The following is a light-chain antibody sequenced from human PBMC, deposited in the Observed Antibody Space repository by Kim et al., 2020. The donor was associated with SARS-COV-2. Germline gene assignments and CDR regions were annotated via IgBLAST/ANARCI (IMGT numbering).Light chain of an antibody. J-gene: IGKJ5*01. Sequence: DVQMTQSPSPVSASIGDRVTITCRASQGIASWLAWYQQKPGKAPKLLIYAASGLQSGVPSRFSGSGSGREFTLTISSLQPEDVATYFCQQSNNFPITFGQGTRLEIK. CDR3: QQSNNFPIT. V-gene: IGKV1-12*01. CDR1: QGIASW. CDR2: AAS.